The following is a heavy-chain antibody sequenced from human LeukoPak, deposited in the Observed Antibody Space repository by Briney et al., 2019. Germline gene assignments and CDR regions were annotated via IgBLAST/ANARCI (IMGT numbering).Heavy chain of an antibody. CDR2: ISSRSSYI. J-gene: IGHJ4*02. D-gene: IGHD5-12*01. CDR3: ARGGEFSGYEI. Sequence: GGSLRLSCAASGFTFSSYSMNWVRQAPGKGLGWVSSISSRSSYIYYTDSVKGRFTISRDNAKNSLYLQMNSLRAEDTAVYYRARGGEFSGYEIWGQGTLVTVSS. CDR1: GFTFSSYS. V-gene: IGHV3-21*01.